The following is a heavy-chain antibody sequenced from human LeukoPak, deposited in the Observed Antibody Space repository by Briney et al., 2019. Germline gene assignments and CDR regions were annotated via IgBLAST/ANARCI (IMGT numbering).Heavy chain of an antibody. CDR2: ISAYNGNT. V-gene: IGHV1-18*01. D-gene: IGHD3-9*01. Sequence: ASVKVSCKASGYTFTSYGISWVRQAPGQGLEWMGWISAYNGNTNYAQKLQGRVTMTTDTSTSTAYMELRSLRSDDTAVYYCARDPYDILTGYLEGYYYYGMDVWGQGTTVTVSS. J-gene: IGHJ6*02. CDR1: GYTFTSYG. CDR3: ARDPYDILTGYLEGYYYYGMDV.